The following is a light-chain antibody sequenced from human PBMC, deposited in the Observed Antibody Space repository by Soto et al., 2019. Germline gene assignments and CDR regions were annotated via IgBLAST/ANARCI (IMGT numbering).Light chain of an antibody. CDR2: AAS. Sequence: DIQMTQSPSSLSASVGDRVTITCRASQSISSYLNWYQQKPGKAPKLLIYAASSLQSGVPSRFSGSGSGTDFPLTISSLQPEDFATYYCQQSYSTLSITFGQGTRLEI. J-gene: IGKJ5*01. CDR3: QQSYSTLSIT. V-gene: IGKV1-39*01. CDR1: QSISSY.